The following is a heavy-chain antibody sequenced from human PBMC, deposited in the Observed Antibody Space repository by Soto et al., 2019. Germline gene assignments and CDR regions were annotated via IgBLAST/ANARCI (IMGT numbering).Heavy chain of an antibody. D-gene: IGHD2-15*01. CDR3: ARDGYCSGGSCYSVPVFDY. Sequence: QVQLVESGGGVVQPGRSLRLSCAASGFTFSSYGMHWVRQAPGKGLEWVAVIWYDGSNKYYADSVKGRFTISRDNSKNTLYLQMSILRAEDTAVYYCARDGYCSGGSCYSVPVFDYWGQGTLVTVSS. CDR1: GFTFSSYG. V-gene: IGHV3-33*01. CDR2: IWYDGSNK. J-gene: IGHJ4*02.